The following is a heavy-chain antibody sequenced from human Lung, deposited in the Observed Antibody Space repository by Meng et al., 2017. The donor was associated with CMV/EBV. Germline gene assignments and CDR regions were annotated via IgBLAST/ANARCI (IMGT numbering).Heavy chain of an antibody. CDR2: IYYSVTT. D-gene: IGHD1-1*01. CDR1: DGSISNYF. CDR3: ARENGKWDDIYYYYGMDV. V-gene: IGHV4-59*01. J-gene: IGHJ6*02. Sequence: SXTXSLXCTVSDGSISNYFWSWIRQPPGKGLEWIGSIYYSVTTNYNPSLRSRVTISLDPSKNQFSLKLNSVTAADTAVYYCARENGKWDDIYYYYGMDVXGQGXTVTVSS.